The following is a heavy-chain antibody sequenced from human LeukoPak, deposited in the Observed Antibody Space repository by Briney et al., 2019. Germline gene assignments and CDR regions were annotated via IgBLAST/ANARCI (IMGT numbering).Heavy chain of an antibody. J-gene: IGHJ6*02. Sequence: ASVKVSCKASGYTFSRYYMHWVRQAPGQGLEWMGIINPSGGSTSYAQKIQGRVTMTRDTSTRIVYMELSSLRSEDTAVYYCARWGASGLALIYYYGMDVWGQGTTVTVSS. CDR3: ARWGASGLALIYYYGMDV. V-gene: IGHV1-46*01. D-gene: IGHD3/OR15-3a*01. CDR2: INPSGGST. CDR1: GYTFSRYY.